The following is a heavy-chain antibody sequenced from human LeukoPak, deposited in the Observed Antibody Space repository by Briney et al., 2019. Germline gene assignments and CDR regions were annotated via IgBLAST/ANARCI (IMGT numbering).Heavy chain of an antibody. CDR1: GFTLSSYW. Sequence: GGSLRLSCAASGFTLSSYWMSWVRQAPGKGREWVANIKQDGSEKYYVDSVKGRFTISRDNTKNSLYLQMNSLRAEDTAVYYCARATYYYGSGSYHFDYWGQGTLVTVSS. V-gene: IGHV3-7*01. CDR2: IKQDGSEK. CDR3: ARATYYYGSGSYHFDY. D-gene: IGHD3-10*01. J-gene: IGHJ4*02.